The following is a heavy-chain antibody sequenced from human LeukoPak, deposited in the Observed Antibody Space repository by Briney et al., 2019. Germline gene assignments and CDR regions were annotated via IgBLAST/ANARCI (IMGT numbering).Heavy chain of an antibody. D-gene: IGHD6-13*01. CDR2: IYYSGST. Sequence: SETLSLTCTVSGGSISSSSYYWGWIRQPPGKGLDWIGSIYYSGSTYYNPSLKSRVTISVGTSKNQFSLKLSSVTAADTAVYYCARYKAAAGTDNWFDPWGQGTLVTVSS. V-gene: IGHV4-39*01. CDR3: ARYKAAAGTDNWFDP. CDR1: GGSISSSSYY. J-gene: IGHJ5*02.